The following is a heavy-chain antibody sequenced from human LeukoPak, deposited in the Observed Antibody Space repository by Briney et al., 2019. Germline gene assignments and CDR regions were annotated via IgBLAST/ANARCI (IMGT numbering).Heavy chain of an antibody. CDR3: ARGSAIVGAKGAFDI. D-gene: IGHD1-26*01. Sequence: ASVMVSCKASGCTFTGYYIHWVRQAPGQGLEWMAWINPNSGDTKYAQKFQGRVTMTRDTSISTAYMELTRLTSDDTAVYYCARGSAIVGAKGAFDIWGQGTMVTVSS. CDR2: INPNSGDT. CDR1: GCTFTGYY. V-gene: IGHV1-2*02. J-gene: IGHJ3*02.